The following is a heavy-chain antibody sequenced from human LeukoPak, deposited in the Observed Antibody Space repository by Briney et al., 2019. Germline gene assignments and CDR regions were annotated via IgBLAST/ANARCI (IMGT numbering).Heavy chain of an antibody. CDR2: IRTKLRNYAT. V-gene: IGHV3-73*01. CDR1: GFIFSGSD. J-gene: IGHJ4*02. Sequence: GGSLRLSCATSGFIFSGSDIHWVRQASGRGLEWVGRIRTKLRNYATAYAASVKGRFTISRDDSGDTAYLQMNSLTTEDTAVYYCTTYISGHYWGQGTLVTVSS. CDR3: TTYISGHY. D-gene: IGHD1-20*01.